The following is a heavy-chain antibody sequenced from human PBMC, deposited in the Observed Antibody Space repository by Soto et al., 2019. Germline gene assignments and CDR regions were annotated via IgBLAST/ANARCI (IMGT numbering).Heavy chain of an antibody. CDR1: GGAISSYA. J-gene: IGHJ6*02. Sequence: GASVKVSWKASGGAISSYAIRWVRQAPGQGLEWMGGIIPIFGTANYAQKFQGRVTITADESTSTAYMELSSLRSEDTAVYYCARGSKGPYYYYGMDVWGQGTTVTVSS. CDR2: IIPIFGTA. CDR3: ARGSKGPYYYYGMDV. V-gene: IGHV1-69*13.